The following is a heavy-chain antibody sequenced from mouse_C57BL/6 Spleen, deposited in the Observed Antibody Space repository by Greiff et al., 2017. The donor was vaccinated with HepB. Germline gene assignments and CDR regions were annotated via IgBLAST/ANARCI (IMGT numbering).Heavy chain of an antibody. J-gene: IGHJ4*01. V-gene: IGHV6-3*01. CDR2: IRLKSDNYAT. D-gene: IGHD1-1*01. CDR1: GFTFSNYW. Sequence: EVKVVESGGGLVQPGGSMKLSCVASGFTFSNYWMNWVRQSPEKGLEWVAQIRLKSDNYATHYAESVKGRFTISRDDSKSSVYLQMNNLRAEDTGIYYCTGPTRDYAMDYWGQGTSVTVSS. CDR3: TGPTRDYAMDY.